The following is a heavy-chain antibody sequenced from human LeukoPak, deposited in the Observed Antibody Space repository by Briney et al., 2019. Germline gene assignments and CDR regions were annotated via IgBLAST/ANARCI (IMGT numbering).Heavy chain of an antibody. D-gene: IGHD6-19*01. CDR1: GFTFSSYA. CDR2: ISYDGSNK. V-gene: IGHV3-30*14. Sequence: GGSLRLSCAASGFTFSSYAMHWVRQAPGKGLEWVAVISYDGSNKYYADSVKGRFTISRDNSKNTLYLQMNSLRAEDTAVYYCASYSGWDTYYFDYWGQGTLVTVSS. CDR3: ASYSGWDTYYFDY. J-gene: IGHJ4*02.